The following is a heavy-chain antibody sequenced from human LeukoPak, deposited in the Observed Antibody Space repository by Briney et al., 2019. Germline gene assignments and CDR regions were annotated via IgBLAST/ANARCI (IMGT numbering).Heavy chain of an antibody. V-gene: IGHV4-61*01. J-gene: IGHJ5*02. Sequence: SETLSLTCTVSGGSVSSNSYYWGWIRQPPGKGLEWIGYIYYSGSPSYNPSLKSRVTISVDTSKNQFSLKLTSVTAADTAVYYCARERSMVRGVSWFDPWGQGTLVTVSS. CDR2: IYYSGSP. CDR1: GGSVSSNSYY. CDR3: ARERSMVRGVSWFDP. D-gene: IGHD3-10*01.